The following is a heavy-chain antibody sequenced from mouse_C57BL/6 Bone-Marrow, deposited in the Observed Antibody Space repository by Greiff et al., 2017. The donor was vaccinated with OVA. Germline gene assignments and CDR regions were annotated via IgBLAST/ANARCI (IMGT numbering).Heavy chain of an antibody. CDR2: IDPSDSET. CDR3: ARGVLIYYGRYYAMDY. J-gene: IGHJ4*01. CDR1: GYTFTSYW. Sequence: QVQLQQPGAELVRPGSSVKLSCKASGYTFTSYWMHWVKQRPIQGLEWIGNIDPSDSETHYNQKFKDKATLTVDKSSSTAYMQLSSLTSEDSAVYYCARGVLIYYGRYYAMDYWGQGTSVTVSS. V-gene: IGHV1-52*01. D-gene: IGHD2-1*01.